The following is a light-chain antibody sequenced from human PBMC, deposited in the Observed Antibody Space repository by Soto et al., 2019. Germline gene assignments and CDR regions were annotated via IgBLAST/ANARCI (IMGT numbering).Light chain of an antibody. CDR2: DND. J-gene: IGLJ3*02. Sequence: QSVLTQPPSVSAAPGQKVTMSCSGSSSNIGNDYVSWYQQLPGTAPRLLIYDNDKRPSGIPDRFSGSKSGTSATLGITGLQTGDEADYYCGTLDATLSAGVFGGGTKVTVL. V-gene: IGLV1-51*01. CDR1: SSNIGNDY. CDR3: GTLDATLSAGV.